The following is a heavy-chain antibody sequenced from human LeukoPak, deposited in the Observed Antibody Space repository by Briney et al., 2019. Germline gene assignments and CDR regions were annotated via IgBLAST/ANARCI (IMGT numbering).Heavy chain of an antibody. CDR3: TSNLYCSTSSCYTLDN. CDR2: IKSKSERGTT. CDR1: GFTFSSYS. D-gene: IGHD2-2*02. J-gene: IGHJ4*02. Sequence: KPGGSLGLSCGASGFTFSSYSMIWVRQAPGKGVEWVGRIKSKSERGTTNYAAPVKGRFTISRDGSTNTVYLHMNSLKIEDTAVYFCTSNLYCSTSSCYTLDNWGQGNLVAVSP. V-gene: IGHV3-15*01.